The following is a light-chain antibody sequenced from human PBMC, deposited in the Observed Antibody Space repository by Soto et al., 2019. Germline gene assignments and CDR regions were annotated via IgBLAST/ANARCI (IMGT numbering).Light chain of an antibody. V-gene: IGKV1-33*01. CDR2: DAS. CDR1: QDIGNY. J-gene: IGKJ5*01. Sequence: DIQMTQSPSSLSASVGDRVSITCQASQDIGNYLNWYQQIPGKAPKLLIFDASNLESVVPSRFRVSVSGTDFTFTISSRQPEDIATYYCQQYETLPITFGQGTRLEIK. CDR3: QQYETLPIT.